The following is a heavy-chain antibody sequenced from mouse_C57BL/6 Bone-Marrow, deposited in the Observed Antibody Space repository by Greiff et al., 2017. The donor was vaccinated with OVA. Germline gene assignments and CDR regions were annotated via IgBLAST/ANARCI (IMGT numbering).Heavy chain of an antibody. D-gene: IGHD2-12*01. Sequence: QVQLQQPGTELVKPGASVTLSCKASGYTFTSYWMHWVKQRPGQGLEWIGNINPSNGGTNYNEKFKSKATLTVDKPSSTAYMQLSSLTSEDSAVYYYSRSDSYLVYFDYWGQGTTLTVSS. J-gene: IGHJ2*01. CDR1: GYTFTSYW. CDR3: SRSDSYLVYFDY. CDR2: INPSNGGT. V-gene: IGHV1-53*01.